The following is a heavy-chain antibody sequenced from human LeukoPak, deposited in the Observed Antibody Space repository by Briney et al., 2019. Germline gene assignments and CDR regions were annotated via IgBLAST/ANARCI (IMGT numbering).Heavy chain of an antibody. J-gene: IGHJ4*02. CDR3: AKAYEYDILTLDY. CDR1: GFTVSSNY. D-gene: IGHD3-9*01. Sequence: PGGSLRLSCAASGFTVSSNYMSWVRQAPGKGLEWVSVIYSGGSTYYADSVKGRFTISRDNAKNSLYLQMNSLRAEDTALYYCAKAYEYDILTLDYWGQGTLVTVSS. V-gene: IGHV3-53*05. CDR2: IYSGGST.